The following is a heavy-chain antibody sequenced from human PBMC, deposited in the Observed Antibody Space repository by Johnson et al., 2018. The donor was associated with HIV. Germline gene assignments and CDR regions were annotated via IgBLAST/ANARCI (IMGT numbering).Heavy chain of an antibody. CDR2: VSYDGTNE. CDR3: AREGTFYYDSSGYDNAFDI. Sequence: QVQLVESGGGVVQPGGSLRLSCAASRFTFSTYGMHWVRQAPGKGLEWVAFVSYDGTNEFYADSVQGRFPVSRDSSKNRLFLQMNSLRAEDTAVYYCAREGTFYYDSSGYDNAFDIWGRGTMVTVSS. D-gene: IGHD3-22*01. J-gene: IGHJ3*02. CDR1: RFTFSTYG. V-gene: IGHV3-33*05.